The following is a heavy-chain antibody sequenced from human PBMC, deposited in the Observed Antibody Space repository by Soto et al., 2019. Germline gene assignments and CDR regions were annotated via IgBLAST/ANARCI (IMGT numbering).Heavy chain of an antibody. CDR3: ASHPYDGDYRLYYSMDV. CDR2: IYYDESS. Sequence: SETLSLTCAVSGGTIRSSSYYWGWIRQPPGKGLVWIGSIYYDESSDYNPSLKTRVILSMDTSKNQFSLKLSSETPTDTDVYYCASHPYDGDYRLYYSMDVWGKGTKVT. V-gene: IGHV4-39*01. J-gene: IGHJ6*03. D-gene: IGHD4-17*01. CDR1: GGTIRSSSYY.